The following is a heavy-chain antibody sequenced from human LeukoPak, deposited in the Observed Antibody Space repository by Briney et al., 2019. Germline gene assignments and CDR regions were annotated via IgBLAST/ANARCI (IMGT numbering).Heavy chain of an antibody. CDR3: ARDSERDSRGHITFDP. D-gene: IGHD6-19*01. CDR2: IYTFGGT. Sequence: SETLSLTCTVSGGSITSGYYYWTWIRQPAGKGLEWIGRIYTFGGTNYNPSLKSRVTIALDTSKNQFSLKLSSVTAADTAVYYCARDSERDSRGHITFDPWGQGTLVTVSS. CDR1: GGSITSGYYY. V-gene: IGHV4-61*02. J-gene: IGHJ5*02.